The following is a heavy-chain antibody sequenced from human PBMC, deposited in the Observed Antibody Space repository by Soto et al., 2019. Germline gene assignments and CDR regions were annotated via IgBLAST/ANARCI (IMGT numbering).Heavy chain of an antibody. CDR2: ISSSGSTI. J-gene: IGHJ4*02. CDR3: ARDSRRLRGYDMTLFDY. V-gene: IGHV3-11*01. D-gene: IGHD3-22*01. Sequence: GGSLRLSCAASGFTFSDYYMSWIRQAPGKGLEWVSYISSSGSTIYYADSVKGRFTISRDNAKNSLYLQMNSLRAEDTAVYYCARDSRRLRGYDMTLFDYWGQGTRVTVSS. CDR1: GFTFSDYY.